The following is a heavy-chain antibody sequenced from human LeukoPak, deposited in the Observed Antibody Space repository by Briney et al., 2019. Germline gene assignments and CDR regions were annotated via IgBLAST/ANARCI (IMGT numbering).Heavy chain of an antibody. J-gene: IGHJ4*02. CDR2: ISSSGSTI. D-gene: IGHD3-9*01. CDR1: GFTFSSYE. CDR3: AKGIDYDILTGYYPD. V-gene: IGHV3-48*03. Sequence: GGSLRLSCAASGFTFSSYEMNWVRQAPGKGLEWVSYISSSGSTIYYADSVKGRFTISRDNAKNSLYLQMNSLRAEDTAVYYCAKGIDYDILTGYYPDWGQGTLVTVSS.